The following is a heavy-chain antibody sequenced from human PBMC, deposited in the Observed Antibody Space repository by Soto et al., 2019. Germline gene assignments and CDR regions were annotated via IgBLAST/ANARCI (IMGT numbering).Heavy chain of an antibody. CDR3: ARHLSPMFLEWLAGLNWFDP. Sequence: TSETLSLTCTVSGGSISSSSYYWGWIRQPPGKGLEWIGSIYYSGSTYYNPSLKSRVTISVDTSKNQFSLKLSSVTAADTAVYYCARHLSPMFLEWLAGLNWFDPWGQGTLVTVSS. V-gene: IGHV4-39*01. D-gene: IGHD3-3*01. CDR1: GGSISSSSYY. CDR2: IYYSGST. J-gene: IGHJ5*02.